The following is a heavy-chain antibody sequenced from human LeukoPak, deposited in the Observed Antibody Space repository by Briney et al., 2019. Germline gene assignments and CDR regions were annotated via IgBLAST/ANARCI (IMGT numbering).Heavy chain of an antibody. Sequence: GGSLRLSCAASGFTFSSSCIHGLRQAPGKGLVWVSRINKDGSVTDYAESVKGRFSISRDNAKNTLYLQMNSLRVEDTAIYYCVKVRGRARVGYFDYWGQGTLVTVSS. CDR2: INKDGSVT. D-gene: IGHD1-26*01. V-gene: IGHV3-74*01. CDR3: VKVRGRARVGYFDY. CDR1: GFTFSSSC. J-gene: IGHJ4*02.